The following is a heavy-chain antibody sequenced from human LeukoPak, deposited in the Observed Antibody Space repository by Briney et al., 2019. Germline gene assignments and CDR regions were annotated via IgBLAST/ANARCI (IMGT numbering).Heavy chain of an antibody. Sequence: PGGSLRLSCAASGFTFSSYAMSWVRQAPGKGLEWVSAISGSGGSTYYADSVKGRFTISRDNSKNTLYLQMNSLRAEDTAVYYCAKAPPKPGSGSYYRLRALGYWGQGTLVTVSS. D-gene: IGHD3-10*01. CDR3: AKAPPKPGSGSYYRLRALGY. CDR1: GFTFSSYA. J-gene: IGHJ4*02. CDR2: ISGSGGST. V-gene: IGHV3-23*01.